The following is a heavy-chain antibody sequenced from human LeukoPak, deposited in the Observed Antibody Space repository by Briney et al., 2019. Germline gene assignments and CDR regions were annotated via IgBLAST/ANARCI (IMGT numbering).Heavy chain of an antibody. D-gene: IGHD3-22*01. CDR2: IHYPRRT. CDR3: ARESSGYQTYFDS. Sequence: PSETLSLTCTVSGGSISSGGYYWSWIRQRPGKGLEWIGCIHYPRRTYYNPSLKSRIIMSVDTSKNQFSLKLSSVTAADTAVYYCARESSGYQTYFDSWGQGTLVTVSS. CDR1: GGSISSGGYY. J-gene: IGHJ4*02. V-gene: IGHV4-31*03.